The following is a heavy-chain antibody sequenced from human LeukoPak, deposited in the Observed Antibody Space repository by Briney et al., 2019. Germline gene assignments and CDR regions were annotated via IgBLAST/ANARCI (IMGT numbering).Heavy chain of an antibody. D-gene: IGHD1-26*01. CDR3: ARGGSYLSAFDI. Sequence: SETLSLTCTVSGGSINSYYWTWIRQPPGKGLEWIGNIYNSGNTNYNPSLKSRVTISVDTSKNQFSLKLNSVTAADTAVYYCARGGSYLSAFDIWGQGTIVTVSS. CDR2: IYNSGNT. CDR1: GGSINSYY. J-gene: IGHJ3*02. V-gene: IGHV4-59*01.